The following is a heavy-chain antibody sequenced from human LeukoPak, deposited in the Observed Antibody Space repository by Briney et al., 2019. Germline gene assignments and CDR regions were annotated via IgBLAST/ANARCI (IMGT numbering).Heavy chain of an antibody. CDR1: GGTFSSYA. V-gene: IGHV1-69*04. CDR2: ITPIIGTT. Sequence: ASVKVSCKASGGTFSSYAISWVRQAPGQGLEWMGRITPIIGTTNYAQNFQGRVTITADTSTGTAYLEMTNLRSDDTAIYYCTRVNLRGSKYNWFDPWGQGTQVTVSS. J-gene: IGHJ5*02. D-gene: IGHD4-11*01. CDR3: TRVNLRGSKYNWFDP.